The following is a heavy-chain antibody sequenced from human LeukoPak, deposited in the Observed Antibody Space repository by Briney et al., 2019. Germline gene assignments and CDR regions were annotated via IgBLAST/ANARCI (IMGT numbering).Heavy chain of an antibody. D-gene: IGHD6-13*01. CDR1: GYTFTSYG. J-gene: IGHJ5*02. CDR2: IIPILGIA. Sequence: ASVKVSCKASGYTFTSYGISWVRQAPGQGLEWMGRIIPILGIANYAQKFQGRVTITADKSTSTAYMELSSLRSEDTAVYYCAGRSRIAAAGTGGWFDPWGQGTLVTVSS. V-gene: IGHV1-69*04. CDR3: AGRSRIAAAGTGGWFDP.